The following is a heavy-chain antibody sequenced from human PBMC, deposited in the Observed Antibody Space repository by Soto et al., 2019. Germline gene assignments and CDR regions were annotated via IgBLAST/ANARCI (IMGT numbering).Heavy chain of an antibody. Sequence: GGPLRLPCGALGLTVRSNGMSWVRQAPGKGLEWVSAVDSVSVGTTCYASSVRGRFTISRDNSVNTLYMEMSSLGTEATAVSYCGHRRGYGGCDAVDIWGQGTMVTVSS. CDR1: GLTVRSNG. D-gene: IGHD4-17*01. V-gene: IGHV3-23*01. J-gene: IGHJ3*02. CDR3: GHRRGYGGCDAVDI. CDR2: VDSVSVGTT.